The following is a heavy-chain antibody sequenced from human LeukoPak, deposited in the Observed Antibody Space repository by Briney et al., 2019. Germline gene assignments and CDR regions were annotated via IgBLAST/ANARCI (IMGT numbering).Heavy chain of an antibody. Sequence: SSETLSLTCTVSGASVRRYYSSWIRQSPGKGLEWIGYSHYSGSANFNPSLKSRVSISVDTSKNQFSLNLRSLTAADTAVYCCAGGGYCSSASCHAPLFDWWGPGILVTVSS. J-gene: IGHJ4*02. V-gene: IGHV4-59*02. CDR1: GASVRRYY. CDR2: SHYSGSA. D-gene: IGHD2-2*01. CDR3: AGGGYCSSASCHAPLFDW.